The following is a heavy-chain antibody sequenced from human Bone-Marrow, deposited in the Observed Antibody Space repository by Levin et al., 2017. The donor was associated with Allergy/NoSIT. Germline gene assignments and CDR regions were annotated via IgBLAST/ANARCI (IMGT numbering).Heavy chain of an antibody. CDR1: GGSINTNNYY. J-gene: IGHJ4*02. CDR3: ATLNFYGDYFKS. D-gene: IGHD4-17*01. CDR2: IYFTGTT. Sequence: SETLSLTCTVSGGSINTNNYYWAWIRQPPGKGLEWVGNIYFTGTTYYNPSLKSRVTISVDTSRDQFSLSLSSVTAADTAMYYCATLNFYGDYFKSWGPGTLVTVSS. V-gene: IGHV4-39*01.